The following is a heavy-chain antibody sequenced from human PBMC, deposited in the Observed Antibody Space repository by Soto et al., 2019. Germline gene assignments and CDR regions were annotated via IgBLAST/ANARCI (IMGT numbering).Heavy chain of an antibody. CDR3: ARDSAPYDSSGYYGSAFDI. CDR1: GGSISSGGYY. J-gene: IGHJ3*02. Sequence: SETLSLTCTVSGGSISSGGYYWSWIRQHPGKGLEWIGYIYYSGSTYYNPSLKSRVTISVDTSKNQFSLKLSSVTAADTAVYYCARDSAPYDSSGYYGSAFDIWGQGTMVTVSS. CDR2: IYYSGST. D-gene: IGHD3-22*01. V-gene: IGHV4-31*03.